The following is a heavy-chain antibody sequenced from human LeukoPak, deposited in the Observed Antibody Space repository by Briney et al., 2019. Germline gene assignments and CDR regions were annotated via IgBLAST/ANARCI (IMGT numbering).Heavy chain of an antibody. CDR1: GFTFSSYA. CDR3: ARGGVWASFDY. V-gene: IGHV3-23*01. J-gene: IGHJ4*02. D-gene: IGHD6-13*01. CDR2: IGGSDGST. Sequence: PGGSLRLSCAASGFTFSSYAMSWVRQAPGKGLEWVSAIGGSDGSTYYADSVKGRFTISRDNSKNTLYLQMNSLRAEDTAVYYCARGGVWASFDYWGQGTLVTVSS.